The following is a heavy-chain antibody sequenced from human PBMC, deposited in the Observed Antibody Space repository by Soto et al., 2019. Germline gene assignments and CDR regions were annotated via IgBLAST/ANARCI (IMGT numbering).Heavy chain of an antibody. D-gene: IGHD1-20*01. V-gene: IGHV3-23*01. Sequence: EVQLLESGGGLVQPGGSLRLSCAASGFTFSAYSMSWVRHAPGRGLEWVSGISGLGGSKYYADSVKGRFTISRDNSRNIPYLQIKNLKTEDTAGIYCGRFYWDNWETYYLDHWGQGTLLTVSS. CDR2: ISGLGGSK. J-gene: IGHJ4*02. CDR3: GRFYWDNWETYYLDH. CDR1: GFTFSAYS.